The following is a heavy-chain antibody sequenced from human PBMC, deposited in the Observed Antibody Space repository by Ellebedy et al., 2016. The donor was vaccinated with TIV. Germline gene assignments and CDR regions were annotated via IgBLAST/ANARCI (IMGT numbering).Heavy chain of an antibody. CDR3: ARANRSSSWHYFFDY. V-gene: IGHV3-21*01. CDR1: GFTFSSYS. D-gene: IGHD6-13*01. CDR2: ISSSSSSYI. J-gene: IGHJ4*02. Sequence: GESLKISCAASGFTFSSYSMNWVRQAPGKGLEWVSSISSSSSSYIYYADSVKGRFTISRDNSKNTLYLQMNTLRAEDTAVYYCARANRSSSWHYFFDYWGQGTLVTVSS.